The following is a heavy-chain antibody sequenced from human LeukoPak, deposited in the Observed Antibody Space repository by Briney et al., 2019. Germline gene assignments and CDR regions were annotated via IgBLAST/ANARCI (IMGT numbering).Heavy chain of an antibody. D-gene: IGHD3-3*01. J-gene: IGHJ4*02. CDR3: ARQQSLTIFGGV. CDR1: GYSFTSYW. CDR2: IDPTDSYT. V-gene: IGHV5-10-1*01. Sequence: PGESLSISCEGSGYSFTSYWISWVRQMRGKGLEWMGRIDPTDSYTNYGPSFQGHATISADKSISTAYLQWSSLKASDTAMYYCARQQSLTIFGGVWGEGTLVTVSS.